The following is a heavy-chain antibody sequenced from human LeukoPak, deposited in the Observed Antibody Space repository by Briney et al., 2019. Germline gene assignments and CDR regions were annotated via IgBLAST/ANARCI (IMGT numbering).Heavy chain of an antibody. Sequence: ASVKVSCKASGYTFTSYAMNWVRQAPGQGLEWMGWINPNSGGTNYAQKFQGRVTMTRDTSISTAYMELSRLRSDDTAVYYCAREPYDSSAHDAFDIWGQGTMVTVSS. CDR1: GYTFTSYA. CDR2: INPNSGGT. CDR3: AREPYDSSAHDAFDI. V-gene: IGHV1-2*02. D-gene: IGHD3-22*01. J-gene: IGHJ3*02.